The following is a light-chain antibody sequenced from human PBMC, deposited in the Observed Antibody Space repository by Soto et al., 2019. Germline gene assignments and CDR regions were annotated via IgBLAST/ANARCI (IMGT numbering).Light chain of an antibody. CDR2: GAS. Sequence: EIVLTQSPGTLSMSPGERATLSCRASQGVTSAYLAWYQQKAGQAPRLLIYGASYRATGIPVRFSGSGSGTDFTLTISSLEPEDFAVYYCQQYGSSPWTFGQGTKVEIK. CDR3: QQYGSSPWT. J-gene: IGKJ1*01. V-gene: IGKV3-20*01. CDR1: QGVTSAY.